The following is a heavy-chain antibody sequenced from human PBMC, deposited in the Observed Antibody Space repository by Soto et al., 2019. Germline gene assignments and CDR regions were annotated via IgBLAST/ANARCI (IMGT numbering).Heavy chain of an antibody. J-gene: IGHJ5*02. V-gene: IGHV5-51*01. Sequence: GESLKISCKGSGYSFTSYWIGWVRQMPGKGLEWMGIIYPGDSDTRYSPSFQGQVTISADKSISTAYLQWSSLKASDTAVYYCARGKAHYDSSGYNWFDPWGQGTLVTVSS. CDR3: ARGKAHYDSSGYNWFDP. CDR1: GYSFTSYW. D-gene: IGHD3-22*01. CDR2: IYPGDSDT.